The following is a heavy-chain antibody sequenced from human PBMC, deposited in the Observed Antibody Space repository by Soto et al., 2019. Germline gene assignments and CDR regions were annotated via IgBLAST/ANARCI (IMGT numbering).Heavy chain of an antibody. Sequence: QVQLQESGPGLVKPSQTLSLTCTVSGGSISSGGYYWSWIRQHPGKGLEWIGYIYYSGSTYYNPSLKSRITISVDTSKNQFSLKLSSVTAADTAVYYYARDSTGDFWSGYRWLYYYYGMDVWGQGTTVTVSS. J-gene: IGHJ6*02. CDR3: ARDSTGDFWSGYRWLYYYYGMDV. CDR1: GGSISSGGYY. CDR2: IYYSGST. D-gene: IGHD3-3*01. V-gene: IGHV4-31*03.